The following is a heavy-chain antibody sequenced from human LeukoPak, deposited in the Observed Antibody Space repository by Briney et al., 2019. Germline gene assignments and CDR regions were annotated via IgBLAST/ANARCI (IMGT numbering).Heavy chain of an antibody. CDR2: INPNSGGT. V-gene: IGHV1-2*06. CDR1: GYTFTGYY. J-gene: IGHJ4*02. D-gene: IGHD2-2*02. CDR3: ARDTCSSTSRYTIGY. Sequence: ASVKVSCKASGYTFTGYYMHWVRQAPGQGLEWMGRINPNSGGTNYAQKFQGRVTMTRDTSISTAYMELSRLRSDDTAVYYCARDTCSSTSRYTIGYWGQGTLVTVSS.